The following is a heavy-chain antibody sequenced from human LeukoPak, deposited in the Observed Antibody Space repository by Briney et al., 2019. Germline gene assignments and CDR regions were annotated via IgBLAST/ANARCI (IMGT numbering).Heavy chain of an antibody. Sequence: SQTLSLTCTVSGGSISSGGYYWSWIRQHPGKGLEWIGYIYYSGSTYYNPSPKSRVTISVDTSKNQFSLKLSSVTAADTAVYYCARLAILTGYQDYWGQGTLVTVSS. J-gene: IGHJ4*02. CDR2: IYYSGST. CDR3: ARLAILTGYQDY. CDR1: GGSISSGGYY. D-gene: IGHD3-9*01. V-gene: IGHV4-31*03.